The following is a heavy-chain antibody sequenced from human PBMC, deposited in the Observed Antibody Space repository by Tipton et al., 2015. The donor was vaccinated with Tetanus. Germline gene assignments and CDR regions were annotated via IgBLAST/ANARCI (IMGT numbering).Heavy chain of an antibody. D-gene: IGHD3-22*01. V-gene: IGHV4-31*03. CDR1: GGSISSGGYY. Sequence: TLSLTCTVSGGSISSGGYYWSWIRQHPGKGLEWIGYIYYSGSTYYNPSLKSRVTISVDTSKNQFSLKLSPVTAADTAVYYCARWYYYDSSGYPNYFDYWGQGTLVTVSS. J-gene: IGHJ4*02. CDR2: IYYSGST. CDR3: ARWYYYDSSGYPNYFDY.